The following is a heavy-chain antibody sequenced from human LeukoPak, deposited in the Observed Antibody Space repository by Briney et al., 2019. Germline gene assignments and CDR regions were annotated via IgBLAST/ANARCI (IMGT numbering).Heavy chain of an antibody. J-gene: IGHJ4*02. Sequence: GASVKVSCKASGYTFTVYWLHWVRQAPGEGLEWMGCINPNSGGTNYAQKFQGRVTMTRDTSISTIYMELSSLRSDDTAVYYCVRGGGSSWFDYWGQGTLVTVSS. CDR1: GYTFTVYW. CDR2: INPNSGGT. CDR3: VRGGGSSWFDY. V-gene: IGHV1-2*02. D-gene: IGHD6-13*01.